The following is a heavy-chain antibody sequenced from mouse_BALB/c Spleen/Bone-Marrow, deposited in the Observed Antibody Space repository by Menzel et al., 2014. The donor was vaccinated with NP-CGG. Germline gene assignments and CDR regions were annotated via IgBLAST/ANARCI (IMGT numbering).Heavy chain of an antibody. V-gene: IGHV2-6-7*01. CDR1: GFSLTGYG. CDR2: IWGDGST. CDR3: AREPHYYAMDY. Sequence: VQRVESGPGLVAPSQSLFITCTVSGFSLTGYGVNWVRQPPGKGLEWLGMIWGDGSTDYNSALKSRLSISKDNSKSQVFLKMNSLQTDDTARYYCAREPHYYAMDYWGQGTSVTVSS. J-gene: IGHJ4*01.